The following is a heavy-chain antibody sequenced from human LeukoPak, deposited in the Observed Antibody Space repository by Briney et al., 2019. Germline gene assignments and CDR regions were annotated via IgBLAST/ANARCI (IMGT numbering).Heavy chain of an antibody. D-gene: IGHD2-2*01. J-gene: IGHJ5*02. V-gene: IGHV3-7*03. CDR3: ARDLRTKDQLLCGPRFDP. CDR2: INHDGSDK. Sequence: GGSLRLSCAASGFTFSSYSMTWVRQAPRKGLEWVATINHDGSDKYYVDSVKGRFTISRDNAKNSLYLQMNSLRAEDTAVYYCARDLRTKDQLLCGPRFDPWGQGTLVTVSS. CDR1: GFTFSSYS.